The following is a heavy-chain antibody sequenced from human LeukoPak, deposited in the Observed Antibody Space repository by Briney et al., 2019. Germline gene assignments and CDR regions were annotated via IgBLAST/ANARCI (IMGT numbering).Heavy chain of an antibody. Sequence: SQTLSLTCTVSGGSISSGSYYWSWIRQPAGKGLEWIGRIYTSGSTNYNPSLKSRVTISVDTSKNQFSLKLSSVTAADTAVYYCARLGSGLNYDFWSGSYTHDYWGQGTLVTVSS. D-gene: IGHD3/OR15-3a*01. V-gene: IGHV4-61*02. CDR3: ARLGSGLNYDFWSGSYTHDY. CDR1: GGSISSGSYY. J-gene: IGHJ4*02. CDR2: IYTSGST.